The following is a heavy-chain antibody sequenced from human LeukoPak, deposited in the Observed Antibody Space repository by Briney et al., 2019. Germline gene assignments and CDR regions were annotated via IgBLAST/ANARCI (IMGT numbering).Heavy chain of an antibody. V-gene: IGHV4-4*07. CDR1: GGSISSYY. CDR3: ARVVPAAADYYYYYMDV. Sequence: SSETLSLTCTVSGGSISSYYWSWIRQPAGKGLEWIGRIYTSGSTNYNPSLKSRVTMSVDTSKNQFSLKLSSVTAADTAVYHCARVVPAAADYYYYYMDVWGKGTTVTVSS. D-gene: IGHD6-13*01. CDR2: IYTSGST. J-gene: IGHJ6*03.